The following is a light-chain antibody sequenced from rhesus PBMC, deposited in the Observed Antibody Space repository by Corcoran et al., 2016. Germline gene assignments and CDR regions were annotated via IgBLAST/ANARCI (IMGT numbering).Light chain of an antibody. V-gene: IGKV3-31*02. Sequence: EIVMTQSPATLSLSSGERAILSCRASQSVTSYLAWYQQKPRQAPRLSNYGACTRATGIPDRCSGSGSGTDFSLTIISLEPEDFAVYYCPETRSLFAFGPGTKLNI. CDR2: GAC. CDR3: PETRSLFA. J-gene: IGKJ3*01. CDR1: QSVTSY.